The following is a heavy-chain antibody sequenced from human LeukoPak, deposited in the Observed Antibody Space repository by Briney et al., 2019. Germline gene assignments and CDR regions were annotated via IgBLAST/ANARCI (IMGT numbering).Heavy chain of an antibody. V-gene: IGHV3-30-3*01. CDR2: ISYDGSNK. Sequence: GGSLRLSCAASGFTFSSYAMHWVRQAPGKGLEWVAVISYDGSNKYYADSVKGRFTISRDNSKNPLYLQMNSLRAEDTAVYYCARGIQWLVIGDYWDQGTLVTVSS. D-gene: IGHD6-19*01. CDR1: GFTFSSYA. J-gene: IGHJ4*02. CDR3: ARGIQWLVIGDY.